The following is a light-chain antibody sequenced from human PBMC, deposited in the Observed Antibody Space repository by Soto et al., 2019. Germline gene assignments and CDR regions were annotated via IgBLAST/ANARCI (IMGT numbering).Light chain of an antibody. CDR1: SSNIGAGYD. J-gene: IGLJ2*01. Sequence: QSVRTQPPSVSGAPGQRVTISCTGSSSNIGAGYDVHWYQQLPGTAPKLLIYGNSNRPSGVPDRFSGSKSGTSASLAITGLQAEDEADYCCQSYDSSLSGYVVFGGGTKLTVL. V-gene: IGLV1-40*01. CDR3: QSYDSSLSGYVV. CDR2: GNS.